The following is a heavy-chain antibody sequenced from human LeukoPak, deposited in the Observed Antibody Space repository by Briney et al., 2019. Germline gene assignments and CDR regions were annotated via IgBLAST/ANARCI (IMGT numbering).Heavy chain of an antibody. CDR1: GFSVSDYY. CDR3: ARDRYNFAYVFDN. CDR2: IRSGGSTI. J-gene: IGHJ4*02. D-gene: IGHD3-16*01. Sequence: GGSLRLSCGVSGFSVSDYYMTWIRQAPGRGLEWISYIRSGGSTIYYADSVKGRFTVSRDYAKNSLSLQMSSLRADDTAVYYCARDRYNFAYVFDNWGQGTLVTVSS. V-gene: IGHV3-11*04.